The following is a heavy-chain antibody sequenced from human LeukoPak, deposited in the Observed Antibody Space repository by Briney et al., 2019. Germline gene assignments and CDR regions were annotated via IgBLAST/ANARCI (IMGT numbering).Heavy chain of an antibody. CDR2: INSDGSST. CDR3: ARDQDGMGTTMDL. Sequence: GGSLRLSCAALGLSFRRYWMHWVRQAPGEGLRWGSRINSDGSSTWYADSLKGRFTISRDNARNTLSLQMSSLGVEDTALYYCARDQDGMGTTMDLWGQGTQVIVSS. J-gene: IGHJ4*02. CDR1: GLSFRRYW. D-gene: IGHD1-1*01. V-gene: IGHV3-74*01.